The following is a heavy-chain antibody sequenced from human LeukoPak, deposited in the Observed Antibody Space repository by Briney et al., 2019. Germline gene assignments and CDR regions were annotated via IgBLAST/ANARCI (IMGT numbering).Heavy chain of an antibody. D-gene: IGHD2-21*01. V-gene: IGHV4-59*02. Sequence: SETLSLTCSVSGDSVTSHGWSWVRQPPGKGLEWIGYVYASGANSDNCNPSLKSRITISVDTSRNQFSLRLNSVTAADTAIYYYARDNVGLLDFWGQGILVTVSS. CDR1: GDSVTSHG. J-gene: IGHJ4*02. CDR2: VYASGAN. CDR3: ARDNVGLLDF.